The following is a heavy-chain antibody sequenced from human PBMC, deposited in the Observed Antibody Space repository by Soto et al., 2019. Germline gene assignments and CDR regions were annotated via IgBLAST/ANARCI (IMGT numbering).Heavy chain of an antibody. Sequence: GASVKVSCKASGGTFSSYAISWVRQAPGQGLEWMGGIIPIFGTANYAQKFQGRVTITADESTSTAYMELSSLRSEDTAAYYCARVSPPGPYYDSSGWGQGTLVTVSS. D-gene: IGHD3-22*01. CDR1: GGTFSSYA. CDR3: ARVSPPGPYYDSSG. V-gene: IGHV1-69*13. J-gene: IGHJ4*02. CDR2: IIPIFGTA.